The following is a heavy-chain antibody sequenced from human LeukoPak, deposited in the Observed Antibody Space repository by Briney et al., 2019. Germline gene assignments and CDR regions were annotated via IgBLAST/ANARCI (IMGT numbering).Heavy chain of an antibody. CDR1: GGTYSSYA. D-gene: IGHD6-13*01. CDR2: IIPILGIA. CDR3: ARAAIAAAGAARNYYYYYGMDV. Sequence: SVKLSCKASGGTYSSYAISWVRQAPGQGLEWMGRIIPILGIANYAQKFQGRVTITADKSTSTAYMELSSLRSEDTAVYYCARAAIAAAGAARNYYYYYGMDVWGQGTTVTVSS. J-gene: IGHJ6*02. V-gene: IGHV1-69*04.